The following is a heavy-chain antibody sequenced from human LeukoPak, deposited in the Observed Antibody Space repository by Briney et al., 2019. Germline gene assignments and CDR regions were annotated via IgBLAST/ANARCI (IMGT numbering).Heavy chain of an antibody. V-gene: IGHV6-1*01. CDR1: GDILFSNSAA. CDR2: TYYRSKLYN. J-gene: IGHJ5*02. D-gene: IGHD4-11*01. CDR3: ARQGDSWFDP. Sequence: SQTLSLTCAISGDILFSNSAAWTWIRQSPSRGLEWLERTYYRSKLYNDYAVSVRSRMTINPDTSKNQFSLQLNSVTPEDTAVYYCARQGDSWFDPWGQGTLVTVSS.